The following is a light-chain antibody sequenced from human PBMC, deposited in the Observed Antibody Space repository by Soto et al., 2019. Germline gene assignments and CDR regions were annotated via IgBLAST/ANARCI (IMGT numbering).Light chain of an antibody. CDR1: SSDIGGHHS. J-gene: IGLJ1*01. V-gene: IGLV2-14*01. CDR2: EVS. Sequence: QSALTQPASVSGSPGQSLTISCTGTSSDIGGHHSVSWYQQHRGKAPKLSIYEVSYRASGVSDRFSGSKSGNTASLTISGLQAEDEADYSCSSYTSTSSYVFGTGTKVTVL. CDR3: SSYTSTSSYV.